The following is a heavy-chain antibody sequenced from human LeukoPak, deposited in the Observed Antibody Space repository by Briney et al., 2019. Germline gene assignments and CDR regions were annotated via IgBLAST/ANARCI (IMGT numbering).Heavy chain of an antibody. D-gene: IGHD3-22*01. Sequence: TSETLSLTCTVSGYSISSGYYWGWIRQPPGKGLEWIGSIYHSGSTYYNPSLKSRVTISVDTSKNQFSLKLSSVTAADTAVYYCARFSEYYDSSLHYVDHWGQGTLVTVSS. CDR1: GYSISSGYY. J-gene: IGHJ4*02. CDR3: ARFSEYYDSSLHYVDH. CDR2: IYHSGST. V-gene: IGHV4-38-2*02.